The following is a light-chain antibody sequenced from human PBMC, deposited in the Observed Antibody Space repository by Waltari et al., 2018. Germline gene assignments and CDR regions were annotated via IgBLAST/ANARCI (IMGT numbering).Light chain of an antibody. J-gene: IGLJ3*02. CDR2: VNSDGSH. CDR3: ETGGHGTWV. CDR1: RGHSSHV. V-gene: IGLV4-69*01. Sequence: QLVVTQSPSASAPLGASVQLTCPLRRGHSSHVIAWLQQRPEKGPRYLMQVNSDGSHSKGDEIPDRFSGSSSGAERYLTISSLQSDDEADYYCETGGHGTWVFGGGTKLTVL.